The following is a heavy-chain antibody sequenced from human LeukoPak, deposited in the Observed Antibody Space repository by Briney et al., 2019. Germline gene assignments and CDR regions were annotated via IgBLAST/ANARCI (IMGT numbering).Heavy chain of an antibody. V-gene: IGHV1-18*01. Sequence: ASVKVSCKASGDTFSSYAISWVRQAPGQGLEWMGWISAYNGNTNYAQKLQGRVTMTTDTSTSTAYMELRSLRSDDTAVYYCARDSENWFDPWGQGTLVTVSS. CDR1: GDTFSSYA. CDR2: ISAYNGNT. J-gene: IGHJ5*02. CDR3: ARDSENWFDP.